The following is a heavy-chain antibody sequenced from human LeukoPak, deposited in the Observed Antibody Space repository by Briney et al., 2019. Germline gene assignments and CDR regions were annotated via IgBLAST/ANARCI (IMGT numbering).Heavy chain of an antibody. CDR2: ISGSGERA. J-gene: IGHJ4*02. CDR1: GFIFSTYA. D-gene: IGHD1-26*01. CDR3: VSQSFSGSDNYYFHY. V-gene: IGHV3-23*01. Sequence: GGSLRLSCVTSGFIFSTYAMSWVRQAPGKGLEWVSIISGSGERAYYADSVKGRFTVSRDNSKNTLYLQMKSLRAEDTAIYYCVSQSFSGSDNYYFHYWGQGTLVAVSS.